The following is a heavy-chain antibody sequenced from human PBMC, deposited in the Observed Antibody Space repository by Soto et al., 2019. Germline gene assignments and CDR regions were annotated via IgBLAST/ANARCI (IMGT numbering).Heavy chain of an antibody. CDR3: AHHGYYSYGLDV. V-gene: IGHV2-5*02. J-gene: IGHJ6*02. CDR1: GFSLSTSGVG. Sequence: QITLKESGPTLVKPTQTLTLTCTFSGFSLSTSGVGVGWIRQPPRKALEWLALIYWDEDKRYSPSLKSRLTISKDTPKNHVVLTMTNMDPVDTATYYCAHHGYYSYGLDVWGQGTTVTVSS. CDR2: IYWDEDK.